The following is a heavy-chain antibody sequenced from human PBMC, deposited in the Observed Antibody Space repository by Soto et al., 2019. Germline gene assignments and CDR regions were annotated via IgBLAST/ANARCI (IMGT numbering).Heavy chain of an antibody. V-gene: IGHV3-23*01. CDR3: ATSYGYEGYFDS. D-gene: IGHD5-18*01. J-gene: IGHJ4*02. CDR2: ISGSGGST. Sequence: EVQLLESGGGLVQPGGSLRLSCAASGFTFSSYAMSWVRQAPGKGLEWVSAISGSGGSTYYADSVKGRFTISRDNSKNPLYLQMNSLRAEDTAVYYCATSYGYEGYFDSWGQGTLVTVSS. CDR1: GFTFSSYA.